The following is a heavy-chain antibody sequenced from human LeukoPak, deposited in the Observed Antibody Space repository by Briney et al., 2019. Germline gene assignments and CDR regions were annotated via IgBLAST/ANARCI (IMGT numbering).Heavy chain of an antibody. V-gene: IGHV4-34*01. Sequence: SETLSLTCAVYGGSFSGYYWSWIRQPPGKGLEWIGEINHSGSTNYNPSLKSRVTISVDTSKNHFSLKLSSVTAADTAVYYCARGRSGSSWYGSSWFDPWGQGTLVTVSS. CDR1: GGSFSGYY. J-gene: IGHJ5*02. CDR3: ARGRSGSSWYGSSWFDP. CDR2: INHSGST. D-gene: IGHD6-13*01.